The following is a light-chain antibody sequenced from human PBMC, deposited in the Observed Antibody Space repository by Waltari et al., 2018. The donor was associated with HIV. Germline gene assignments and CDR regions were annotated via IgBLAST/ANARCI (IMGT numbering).Light chain of an antibody. CDR1: SNNVGKRG. CDR3: SSWDISISAWV. V-gene: IGLV10-54*01. J-gene: IGLJ3*02. Sequence: QAGLTPPPSVSKGLRQTAKLPSTGNSNNVGKRGAAWLQQHQGHPPKLRSYRNHSRPSGISERISASRSGNTASLTITGLQPDDGADYYCSSWDISISAWVFGGGTKLIVL. CDR2: RNH.